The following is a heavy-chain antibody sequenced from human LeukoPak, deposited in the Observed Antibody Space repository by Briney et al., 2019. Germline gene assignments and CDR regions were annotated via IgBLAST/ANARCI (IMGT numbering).Heavy chain of an antibody. CDR3: AREAPGSSWYEGGYNWFDP. Sequence: ASVKVSCKASGYTFTSYGISWVRQAPGQGLEWMGWISAYNGNTNYAQKLQGRVTMTTDTSTSTAYMELRSLRSDDTAVYYCAREAPGSSWYEGGYNWFDPWGQGTLVTVSS. CDR2: ISAYNGNT. J-gene: IGHJ5*02. CDR1: GYTFTSYG. V-gene: IGHV1-18*01. D-gene: IGHD6-13*01.